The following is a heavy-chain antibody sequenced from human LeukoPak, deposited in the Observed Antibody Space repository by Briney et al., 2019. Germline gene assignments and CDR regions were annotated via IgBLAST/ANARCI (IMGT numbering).Heavy chain of an antibody. V-gene: IGHV3-48*01. CDR1: GFTFSSYA. D-gene: IGHD5-18*01. CDR3: ARGRRRYSYREGASVYMDV. J-gene: IGHJ6*03. Sequence: GGSLRLSCAASGFTFSSYAMHWVRQAPGKGLEWVSYISSSSSTIYYADSVKGRFTISRDNAKNSLYLQMNSLRAEDTAVYYCARGRRRYSYREGASVYMDVWGKGTTVTVSS. CDR2: ISSSSSTI.